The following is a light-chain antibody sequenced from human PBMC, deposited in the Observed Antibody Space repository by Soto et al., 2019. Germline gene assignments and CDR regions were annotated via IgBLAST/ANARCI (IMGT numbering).Light chain of an antibody. CDR2: EGS. J-gene: IGLJ1*01. CDR1: SSDVGNSNL. CDR3: CSYGGSRTFV. V-gene: IGLV2-23*01. Sequence: QSALTQPASVSGSPGQSITISCFGTSSDVGNSNLVSWYQHHPGKAPKVMIYEGSKRPSGISHRFSGSKSGNTASLTISGLQAEDEADYYCCSYGGSRTFVFGTGTKVTVL.